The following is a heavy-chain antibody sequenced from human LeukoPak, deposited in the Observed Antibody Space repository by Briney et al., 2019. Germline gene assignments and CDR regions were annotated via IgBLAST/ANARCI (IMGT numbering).Heavy chain of an antibody. CDR3: ARISRIFGVVISYYDY. D-gene: IGHD3-3*01. Sequence: PSETLSLTCAVYGGSFSGYYWSWIRQPPCKGLEWIGEINHSGSTNFHPTLKSRVTISVDTSKNQFSLKLSSVTAADTAVYYCARISRIFGVVISYYDYWGQGTLVTVSS. V-gene: IGHV4-34*01. CDR2: INHSGST. CDR1: GGSFSGYY. J-gene: IGHJ4*02.